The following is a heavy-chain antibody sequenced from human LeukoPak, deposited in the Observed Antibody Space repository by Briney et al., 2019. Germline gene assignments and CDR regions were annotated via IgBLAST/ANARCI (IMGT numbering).Heavy chain of an antibody. V-gene: IGHV3-15*01. Sequence: GGSLRLSCAASGFTFSNAWMSWVRQAPGKGLEWVGRIKSKTDGGTTDYAAPVKGRFTIPRDDSKNTLYLQMNSLKTEDTAVYYCTTERRDFWSGYYTMYYFDYWGQGTLVTVSS. CDR2: IKSKTDGGTT. D-gene: IGHD3-3*01. CDR1: GFTFSNAW. J-gene: IGHJ4*02. CDR3: TTERRDFWSGYYTMYYFDY.